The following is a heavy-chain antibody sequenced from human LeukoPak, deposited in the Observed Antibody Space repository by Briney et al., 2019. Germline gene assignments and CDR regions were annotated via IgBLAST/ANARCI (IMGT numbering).Heavy chain of an antibody. D-gene: IGHD6-13*01. CDR3: ARDLMAAPSTAYYFDY. Sequence: GGSLRLSCAASGFTFSSYGMHWVRQAPGKGLEWVAVISYDGSVKFADSVKGRFTGSRDSSKNTLYLQMNSLRAEDTAVYYCARDLMAAPSTAYYFDYWGQGTLVTVSS. V-gene: IGHV3-30*19. J-gene: IGHJ4*02. CDR1: GFTFSSYG. CDR2: ISYDGSVK.